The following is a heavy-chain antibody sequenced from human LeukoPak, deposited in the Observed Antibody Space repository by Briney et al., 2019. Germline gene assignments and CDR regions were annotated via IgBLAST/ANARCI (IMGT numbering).Heavy chain of an antibody. CDR3: AAYTSPAGYNHDSYYYYGMDV. Sequence: ASVKVSCKASGYTFTSYYMHWVRQAPGQGLEWMGRINPNSGGTNYAQKFQGRVTMTRDTSISTACMELSRLRSDDTAVYYCAAYTSPAGYNHDSYYYYGMDVWGQGTTVTVSS. CDR2: INPNSGGT. J-gene: IGHJ6*02. V-gene: IGHV1-2*06. CDR1: GYTFTSYY. D-gene: IGHD1-1*01.